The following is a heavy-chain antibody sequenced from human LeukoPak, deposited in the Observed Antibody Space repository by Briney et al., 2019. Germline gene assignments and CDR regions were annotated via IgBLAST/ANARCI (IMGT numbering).Heavy chain of an antibody. V-gene: IGHV1-8*01. D-gene: IGHD1-26*01. CDR2: MNPNSGNT. CDR3: ATPSFYSGSYLGGFDY. J-gene: IGHJ4*02. Sequence: ASVKVSCKASGYTFTSYDINWVRQATGQGLEWMGWMNPNSGNTGYAQKFQGRVTMTRNTSISTAYMELSSLRSEDTAVYYCATPSFYSGSYLGGFDYWGQGTLVTVSS. CDR1: GYTFTSYD.